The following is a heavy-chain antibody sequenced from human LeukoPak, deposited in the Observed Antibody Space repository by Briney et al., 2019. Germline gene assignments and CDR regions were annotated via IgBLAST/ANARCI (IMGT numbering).Heavy chain of an antibody. CDR2: IYYSGST. J-gene: IGHJ6*02. CDR3: ARVTGYSCANYYYYYGMDV. CDR1: GGSISSYY. V-gene: IGHV4-59*01. Sequence: SETLSLTCTVSGGSISSYYWSWIRQPPGKGLEWIGYIYYSGSTNYNPSLKSRVTISVDTSKNQFSLKLSSVTAADTAVYYCARVTGYSCANYYYYYGMDVWGQGTTVTVSS. D-gene: IGHD5-18*01.